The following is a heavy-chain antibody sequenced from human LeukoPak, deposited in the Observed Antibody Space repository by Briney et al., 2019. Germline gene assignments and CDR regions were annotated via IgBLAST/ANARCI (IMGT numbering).Heavy chain of an antibody. Sequence: ASVKVSCKAFGYTFTSYYMHWVRQAPGQGLEWMGIINPSGGSTSYAQNFQGRVTMTRDTSTSTVYMELSSLRSDDTAVYFCARDILPSYSGYDRTLPDYWGQGTLVTVSS. CDR2: INPSGGST. CDR1: GYTFTSYY. D-gene: IGHD5-12*01. J-gene: IGHJ4*02. V-gene: IGHV1-46*01. CDR3: ARDILPSYSGYDRTLPDY.